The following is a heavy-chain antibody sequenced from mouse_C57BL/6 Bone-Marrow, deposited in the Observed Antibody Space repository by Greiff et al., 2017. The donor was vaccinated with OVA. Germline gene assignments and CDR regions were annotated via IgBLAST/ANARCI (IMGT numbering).Heavy chain of an antibody. J-gene: IGHJ1*03. Sequence: QVQLQQPGAELVKPGASVKLSCKASGYTFTSYWMHWVKQRPGQGLEWIGMIHPNSGSTNYNEKFKSKATLTVDKSSSTAYMQLSSLTSEDSAVYYCAREVVAPHWYFDVWGTGTTVTVSS. CDR2: IHPNSGST. V-gene: IGHV1-64*01. CDR1: GYTFTSYW. CDR3: AREVVAPHWYFDV. D-gene: IGHD1-1*01.